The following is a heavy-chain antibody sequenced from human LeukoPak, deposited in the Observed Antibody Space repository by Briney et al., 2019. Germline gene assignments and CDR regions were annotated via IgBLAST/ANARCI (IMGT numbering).Heavy chain of an antibody. V-gene: IGHV4-59*08. CDR1: GRSISNYY. CDR3: ARRAYGSGSFNRYHFDY. J-gene: IGHJ4*02. Sequence: PSETLSLTCTVSGRSISNYYWSWIRQPPGKGLEWIGYIYSSGSTNYNPSLKSRVTISVDTSNNQFSLKLNSVTAADTAVYYCARRAYGSGSFNRYHFDYWGQGTLVAVSS. D-gene: IGHD3-10*01. CDR2: IYSSGST.